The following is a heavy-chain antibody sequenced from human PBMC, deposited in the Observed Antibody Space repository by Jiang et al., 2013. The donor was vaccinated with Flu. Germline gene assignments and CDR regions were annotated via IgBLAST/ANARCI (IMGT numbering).Heavy chain of an antibody. CDR3: AREGTMIRGIKNWFDT. CDR1: GDTVSSNDAA. V-gene: IGHV6-1*01. J-gene: IGHJ5*02. D-gene: IGHD3-10*01. CDR2: TLYRSTWYY. Sequence: SQTLSLTCTISGDTVSSNDAAWNWIRQSPSRGLEWLGRTLYRSTWYYDYAVSVRSRITINPDTSKNQFSLQLNSVTPEDTAVYYCAREGTMIRGIKNWFDTWGQGTLVTVSS.